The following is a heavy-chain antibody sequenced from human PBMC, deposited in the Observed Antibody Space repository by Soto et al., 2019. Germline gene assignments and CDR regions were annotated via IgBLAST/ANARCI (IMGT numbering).Heavy chain of an antibody. V-gene: IGHV3-23*01. CDR2: ISDSGDRT. D-gene: IGHD2-2*01. CDR1: GFTLSMSA. J-gene: IGHJ3*01. Sequence: PGGSLRLSCASSGFTLSMSAVNWVRQAPGKGREWVSYISDSGDRTYYADSVKGRFTISRDNSKKTLYLQMSSLRADDTAVYFCTRALYCSSTSCYSGGDSFHVWGQGTMVTVSS. CDR3: TRALYCSSTSCYSGGDSFHV.